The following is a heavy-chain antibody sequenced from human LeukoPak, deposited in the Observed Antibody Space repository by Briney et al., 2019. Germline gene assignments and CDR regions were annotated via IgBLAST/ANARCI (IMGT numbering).Heavy chain of an antibody. Sequence: SGGSLRLSCAASGFTFSSYAMHWVRQAPGKGLEWVAVISYDGSNKYYADSVKGRFTISRDNSKNTLYLQMNSLRAEDTAVYYCARDMDSYDYGDPSPVYWGQGTLVTVSS. D-gene: IGHD4-17*01. J-gene: IGHJ4*02. V-gene: IGHV3-30-3*01. CDR1: GFTFSSYA. CDR3: ARDMDSYDYGDPSPVY. CDR2: ISYDGSNK.